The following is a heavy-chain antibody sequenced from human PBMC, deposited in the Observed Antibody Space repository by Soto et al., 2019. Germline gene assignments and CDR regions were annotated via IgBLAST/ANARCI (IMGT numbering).Heavy chain of an antibody. J-gene: IGHJ4*02. CDR1: GVSVSSGSFY. CDR3: ARGATVTQSDY. Sequence: SETLSLTCTVSGVSVSSGSFYWAWIRQPPGKGLEWIGFGSYSGTTNYKPSLKSRVTISVDTSRSQISLKVSSLTAADTAVYYCARGATVTQSDYWGPGTPVTVSS. D-gene: IGHD4-17*01. V-gene: IGHV4-61*01. CDR2: GSYSGTT.